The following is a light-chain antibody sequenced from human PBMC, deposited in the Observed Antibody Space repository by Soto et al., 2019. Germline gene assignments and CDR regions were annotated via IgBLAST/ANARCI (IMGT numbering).Light chain of an antibody. Sequence: QSVLTQPPSVSAAPGQKVTISCSGSSSNIGNNYVSWYQQFPGTAPQLLIYDNNKRPSGIPDRFSGSKSSTSATLGITGLQTGDEADYYCGTWDNSLSAWVFGGGTKVNVL. CDR1: SSNIGNNY. CDR3: GTWDNSLSAWV. J-gene: IGLJ3*02. CDR2: DNN. V-gene: IGLV1-51*01.